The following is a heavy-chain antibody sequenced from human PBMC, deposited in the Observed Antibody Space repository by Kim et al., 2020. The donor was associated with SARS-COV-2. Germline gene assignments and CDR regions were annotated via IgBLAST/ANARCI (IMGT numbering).Heavy chain of an antibody. J-gene: IGHJ4*02. CDR3: ARHSHIVPTAAPSIDY. D-gene: IGHD5-12*01. CDR2: IYKSGST. CDR1: GGSISSSSYY. Sequence: SETLSLICTVSGGSISSSSYYWGWIRQPPGKGLEWIGSIYKSGSTYYSPSLKSRVTISIDTSKNQFSLKLNSVTAADTAVYYCARHSHIVPTAAPSIDYWGQGTLVTVSS. V-gene: IGHV4-39*01.